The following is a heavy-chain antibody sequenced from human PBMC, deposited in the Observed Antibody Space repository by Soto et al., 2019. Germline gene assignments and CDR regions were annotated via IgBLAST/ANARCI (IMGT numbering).Heavy chain of an antibody. CDR2: TYYGASS. V-gene: IGHV4-38-2*01. D-gene: IGHD6-13*01. J-gene: IGHJ4*02. Sequence: SETLSLTCAVSGYSISRGYYWGWIRQPPGKGLEWLGTTYYGASSYYNPSLRSRITILLDASTNQLSLKLSSVTAADTAVYFCVRVAGSASWYETDSWGRGSLVTVSS. CDR1: GYSISRGYY. CDR3: VRVAGSASWYETDS.